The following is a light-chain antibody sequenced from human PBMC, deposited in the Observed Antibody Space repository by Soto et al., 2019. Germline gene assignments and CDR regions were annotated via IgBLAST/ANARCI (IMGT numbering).Light chain of an antibody. CDR2: EVS. V-gene: IGLV2-14*01. CDR3: TSYASSVNYV. J-gene: IGLJ1*01. Sequence: QSALTQPASVSGSPGQSITISCTGTSDDVGAFNYVSWYQQHPGKAPKLMIFEVSRRPSGVSNRFSGSKSGNTASLPISGLQAEDEADYYCTSYASSVNYVFGTGTKLTVL. CDR1: SDDVGAFNY.